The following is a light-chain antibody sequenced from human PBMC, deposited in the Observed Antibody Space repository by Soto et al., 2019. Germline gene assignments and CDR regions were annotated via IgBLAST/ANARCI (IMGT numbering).Light chain of an antibody. CDR2: ADN. J-gene: IGLJ1*01. CDR3: QSYDSSLSAYV. CDR1: RSNIGAGYD. V-gene: IGLV1-40*01. Sequence: QSVLTQPPAVSGAPGQRVTISCTGSRSNIGAGYDVHWYQHLPGTAPKLLIYADNNRPSGVPDRFSGSKSGTSASLAITGLQAEDEADSYCQSYDSSLSAYVFGTGTKLTVL.